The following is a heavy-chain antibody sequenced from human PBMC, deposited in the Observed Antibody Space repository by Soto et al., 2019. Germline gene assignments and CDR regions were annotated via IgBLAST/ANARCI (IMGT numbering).Heavy chain of an antibody. V-gene: IGHV4-30-4*01. CDR2: IYYSGST. Sequence: SETLSLTCTVSGGSISSGDYDGSWIRQPPGKGLEWIGYIYYSGSTYYNPSLKSRVTISVDTSKNQFSLKLSSVTAADTAVYYCARDAYDGFRWFDPWGQGTLVTVSS. CDR3: ARDAYDGFRWFDP. D-gene: IGHD2-21*01. J-gene: IGHJ5*02. CDR1: GGSISSGDYD.